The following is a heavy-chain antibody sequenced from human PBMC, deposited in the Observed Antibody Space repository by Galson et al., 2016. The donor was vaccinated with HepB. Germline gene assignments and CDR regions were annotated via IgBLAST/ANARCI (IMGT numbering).Heavy chain of an antibody. D-gene: IGHD1-14*01. V-gene: IGHV2-5*05. Sequence: PALVKPTQTLTLTCTFSGFSLTTTGVGVGWMRQPPGKAPEWLALISWDDDEHYAQSLKSRLTITKDTSKNQVVLIMTNMDPVDTATYYCARSENRNDSPISDYWGQGTPVTVSS. CDR1: GFSLTTTGVG. J-gene: IGHJ4*02. CDR3: ARSENRNDSPISDY. CDR2: ISWDDDE.